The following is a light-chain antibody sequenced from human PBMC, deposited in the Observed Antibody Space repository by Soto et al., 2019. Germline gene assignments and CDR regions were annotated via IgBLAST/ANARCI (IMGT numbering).Light chain of an antibody. Sequence: QSVLTQPPSASGTPGQRVTISCSGSSSNIGSNTVNWYQQLPGTAPKLLIYSNSQRPSGVPDRFSGSKSGTSASLAISGLQSEDEADYHCATWDDTLSGPVFGGRTKLTVL. CDR3: ATWDDTLSGPV. CDR1: SSNIGSNT. CDR2: SNS. J-gene: IGLJ2*01. V-gene: IGLV1-44*01.